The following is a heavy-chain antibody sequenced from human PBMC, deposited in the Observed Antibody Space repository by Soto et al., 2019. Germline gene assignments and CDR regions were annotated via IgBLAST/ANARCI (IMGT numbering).Heavy chain of an antibody. CDR1: GGTFSSYA. CDR3: GSSGIAAAGPGD. D-gene: IGHD6-13*01. Sequence: QVQLVQSGAEVKKPGSSVKVSCKASGGTFSSYAISWVRQAPGQGLEWMGGIIPIFGTANYAQKFQGRVTNTREGSPSTAYKEAIRLRSEDKGVYYCGSSGIAAAGPGDWGQGTLVTVSS. CDR2: IIPIFGTA. J-gene: IGHJ4*02. V-gene: IGHV1-69*05.